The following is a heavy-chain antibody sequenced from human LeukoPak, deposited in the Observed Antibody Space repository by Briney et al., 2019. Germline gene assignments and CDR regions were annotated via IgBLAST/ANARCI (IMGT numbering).Heavy chain of an antibody. J-gene: IGHJ6*03. CDR1: EFTFSTKA. CDR3: AKTGPPCSSTSCYTCYYYMDV. V-gene: IGHV3-23*01. D-gene: IGHD2-2*02. CDR2: IRGSGVST. Sequence: GGPLRPPVEAPEFTFSTKAMTGFPRAPGRGLEWAPAIRGSGVSTYYADSVKGRFTISRDNSKNTLYLQMNSLRAEDTAVYYCAKTGPPCSSTSCYTCYYYMDVWGKGTTVTVSS.